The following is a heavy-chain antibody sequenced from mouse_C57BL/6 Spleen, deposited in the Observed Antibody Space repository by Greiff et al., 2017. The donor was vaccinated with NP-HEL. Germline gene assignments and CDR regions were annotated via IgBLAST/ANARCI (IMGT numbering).Heavy chain of an antibody. CDR3: ARGTDYSSS. V-gene: IGHV1-26*01. CDR1: GYTFTDYY. D-gene: IGHD1-1*01. J-gene: IGHJ3*01. CDR2: INPNNGGT. Sequence: EVQLQQSGPELVKPGASVKISCKASGYTFTDYYMNWVKQSHGKSLEWIGDINPNNGGTSYNQKFKGKATLTVDKSSSTAYMELRSLTSEDSAVYYCARGTDYSSSWGQGTLVTVSA.